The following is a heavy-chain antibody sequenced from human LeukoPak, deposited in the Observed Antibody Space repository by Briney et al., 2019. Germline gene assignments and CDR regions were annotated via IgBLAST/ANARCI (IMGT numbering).Heavy chain of an antibody. CDR3: ARKASSGWYVDYYYGMDV. Sequence: SQTLSLTCAISGDSVSSNSAAWNWIRQSPSRGLEWLGRTYYRSKWYNDYAVSVKSRITINPDTSKNQFSLQLNSVTPEDTAVYYCARKASSGWYVDYYYGMDVWGQGTTVTVSS. D-gene: IGHD6-19*01. CDR2: TYYRSKWYN. CDR1: GDSVSSNSAA. J-gene: IGHJ6*02. V-gene: IGHV6-1*01.